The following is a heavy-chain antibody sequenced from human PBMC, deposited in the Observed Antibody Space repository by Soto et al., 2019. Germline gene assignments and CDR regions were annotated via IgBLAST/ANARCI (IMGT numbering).Heavy chain of an antibody. Sequence: SETLSLTCTVSGGSISSGDYYWSWIRQPPGKGLEWIGYIYYSGSTYYNPSLKSRVTISVDTSKNQFSLKLSSVTAADTAVYYCAREVGELPYFDYWGQGTLVTVSS. CDR1: GGSISSGDYY. CDR3: AREVGELPYFDY. J-gene: IGHJ4*02. V-gene: IGHV4-30-4*01. CDR2: IYYSGST. D-gene: IGHD1-26*01.